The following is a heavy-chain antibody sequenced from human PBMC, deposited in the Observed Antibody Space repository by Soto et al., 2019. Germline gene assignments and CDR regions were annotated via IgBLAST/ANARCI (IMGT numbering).Heavy chain of an antibody. CDR3: AKGLDEPQHYDILTGYYGPHY. D-gene: IGHD3-9*01. J-gene: IGHJ4*02. Sequence: PGGSLRLSCAASGFTFSSYAMSWVRQAPGKGLEWVSAISGSGGSTYYADSVKGRFTISRDNSKNTLYLQMNSLRAEDTAVYYCAKGLDEPQHYDILTGYYGPHYWGQGTLVTVSS. V-gene: IGHV3-23*01. CDR1: GFTFSSYA. CDR2: ISGSGGST.